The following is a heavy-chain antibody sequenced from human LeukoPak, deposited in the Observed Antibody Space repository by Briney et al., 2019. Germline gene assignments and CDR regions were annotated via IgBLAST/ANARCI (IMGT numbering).Heavy chain of an antibody. J-gene: IGHJ4*02. CDR3: AKLVYSTVTHGGVDY. CDR1: GFTFSSYA. D-gene: IGHD4-17*01. V-gene: IGHV3-23*01. Sequence: QSGGSLRLSCAASGFTFSSYAMSWVRQAPGKGLEWVSAISGSGGSTYYADSVKGRFTISGDNSKNTLYLQMNSLRAEDTAVYYCAKLVYSTVTHGGVDYWGQGTLVTVSS. CDR2: ISGSGGST.